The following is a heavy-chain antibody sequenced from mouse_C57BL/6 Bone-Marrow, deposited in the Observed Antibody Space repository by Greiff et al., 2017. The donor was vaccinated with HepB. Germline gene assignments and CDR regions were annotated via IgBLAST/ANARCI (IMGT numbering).Heavy chain of an antibody. CDR3: TRYERLVLATVEGFAY. D-gene: IGHD1-1*01. Sequence: VQLQQSGAELVRPGASVTLSCKASGYTFTDYEMHWVKQTPVHGLEWIGAIDPETGGTAYNQKFKGKAILTADKSSSTAYMELRSLTSEDSAVYYCTRYERLVLATVEGFAYWGQGTLVTVSA. V-gene: IGHV1-15*01. J-gene: IGHJ3*01. CDR2: IDPETGGT. CDR1: GYTFTDYE.